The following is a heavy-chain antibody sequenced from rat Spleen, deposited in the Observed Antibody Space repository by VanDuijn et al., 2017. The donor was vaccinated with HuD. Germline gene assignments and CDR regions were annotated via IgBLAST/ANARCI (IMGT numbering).Heavy chain of an antibody. CDR2: ISYDGSST. Sequence: EVQLVESGGGLVQPGRSLKLSCAASGFTFSDYYMAWVRQAPTKGLEWVATISYDGSSTYYRDSVKGRFTISRDNAKSTLYLQMNSLRSEDTATYYCTRSAYGLPMDAWGQGASVTVSS. CDR3: TRSAYGLPMDA. D-gene: IGHD1-6*01. CDR1: GFTFSDYY. V-gene: IGHV5-29*01. J-gene: IGHJ4*01.